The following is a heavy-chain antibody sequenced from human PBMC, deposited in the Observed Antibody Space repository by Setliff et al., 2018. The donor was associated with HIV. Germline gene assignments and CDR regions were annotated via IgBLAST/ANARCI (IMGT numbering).Heavy chain of an antibody. V-gene: IGHV4-39*01. D-gene: IGHD2-21*02. Sequence: SETLSLTCTVSGGSISSSSYYWGWIRQPPGKGLEWIGSIYYSGSTYYNPFLKSRVTISVDTSKNQFSLKLSSVTAADTAVYYCARRRPTYCGGDCYSGDYFDYWGQGTLVTVSS. CDR1: GGSISSSSYY. CDR2: IYYSGST. J-gene: IGHJ4*02. CDR3: ARRRPTYCGGDCYSGDYFDY.